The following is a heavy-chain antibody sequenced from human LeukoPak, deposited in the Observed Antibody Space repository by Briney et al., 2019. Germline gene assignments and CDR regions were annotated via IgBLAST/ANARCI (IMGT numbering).Heavy chain of an antibody. Sequence: SETLSLTCAVYGGSFSGYYWSWIRQPPGKGLEWIGEINHSGSTNYNPSLKSRVTISADTSKNQFSLKLSSVTAADTAVYYCAKIYDSSAFDYWGQGTLVIVSS. J-gene: IGHJ4*02. CDR2: INHSGST. D-gene: IGHD3-22*01. CDR1: GGSFSGYY. V-gene: IGHV4-34*01. CDR3: AKIYDSSAFDY.